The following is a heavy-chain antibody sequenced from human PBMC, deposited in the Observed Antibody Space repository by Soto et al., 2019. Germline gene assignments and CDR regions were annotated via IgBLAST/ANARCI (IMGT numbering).Heavy chain of an antibody. J-gene: IGHJ2*01. V-gene: IGHV1-69*01. CDR1: GGTISSYA. CDR2: IIPIFGTA. CDR3: AREIGDSRSEWYFDL. D-gene: IGHD2-21*02. Sequence: QLQLVQSGAEVKKHGSSVKVSCKASGGTISSYAISWVRQAPGQGLEWMGGIIPIFGTANYAQKFQGRVTITADESTSTAYMELSSLRSEDTAVYYCAREIGDSRSEWYFDLWGRGTLVTVSS.